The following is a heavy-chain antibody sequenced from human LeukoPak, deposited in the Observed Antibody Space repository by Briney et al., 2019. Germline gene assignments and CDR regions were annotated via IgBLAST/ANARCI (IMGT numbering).Heavy chain of an antibody. D-gene: IGHD4-17*01. V-gene: IGHV3-33*01. CDR1: GFTFSSYG. J-gene: IGHJ4*02. CDR3: ARDLGTTNYFFDY. Sequence: PGRSLRLSCAASGFTFSSYGMHWVRQAPGKGLEWVAVIWYDGSNKYYADSVKGRFTISRDNSKNTLYLQMNSLRAEDTAVYYCARDLGTTNYFFDYWGQGTLVTVSS. CDR2: IWYDGSNK.